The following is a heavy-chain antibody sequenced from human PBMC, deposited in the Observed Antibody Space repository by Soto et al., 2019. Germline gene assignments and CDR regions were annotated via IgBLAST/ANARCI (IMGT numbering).Heavy chain of an antibody. CDR1: GYTFTSYD. CDR3: ARGPAVDPKRRWFGELLYYWFDP. D-gene: IGHD3-10*01. V-gene: IGHV1-8*01. J-gene: IGHJ5*02. CDR2: MNPNSGNT. Sequence: ASVKVSCKASGYTFTSYDINWVRQATGQGLEWMGWMNPNSGNTGYAQKFQGRVTMTRNTSISTAYMELSSLRSEDTAVYYCARGPAVDPKRRWFGELLYYWFDPWGQGTLVTVSS.